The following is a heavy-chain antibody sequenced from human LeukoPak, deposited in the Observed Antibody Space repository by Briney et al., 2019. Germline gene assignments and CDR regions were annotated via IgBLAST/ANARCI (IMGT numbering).Heavy chain of an antibody. D-gene: IGHD3-22*01. Sequence: GGSLRLSCAASGFTFSSYAMSWVRQAPGKGLEWESAISGSGGSTYYADSVKGRFTISRDNSKNTLYLQMNSLRAEDTAVYYCAKDRPYYDSSGYSPLCDAFDIWGQGTMVTVSS. CDR3: AKDRPYYDSSGYSPLCDAFDI. V-gene: IGHV3-23*01. CDR1: GFTFSSYA. J-gene: IGHJ3*02. CDR2: ISGSGGST.